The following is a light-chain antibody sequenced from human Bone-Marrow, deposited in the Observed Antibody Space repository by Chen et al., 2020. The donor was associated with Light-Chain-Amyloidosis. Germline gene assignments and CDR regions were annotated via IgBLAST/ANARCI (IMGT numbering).Light chain of an antibody. CDR3: SSFAGSDNPLL. V-gene: IGLV2-8*01. CDR1: SSDVGVYNY. CDR2: EVS. J-gene: IGLJ3*02. Sequence: HSALTQPPSASGSPGQSVTISCTGTSSDVGVYNYVSWYQQHPGKAPKLMIYEVSKRPSGVPGRFSGSKSGNTASLTVSGLQAEDEADYYCSSFAGSDNPLLFGGGTKLTVL.